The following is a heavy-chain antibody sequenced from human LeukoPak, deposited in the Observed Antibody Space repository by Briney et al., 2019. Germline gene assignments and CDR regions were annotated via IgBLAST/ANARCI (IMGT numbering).Heavy chain of an antibody. D-gene: IGHD3-22*01. J-gene: IGHJ4*02. Sequence: QAGGSLRLSCAASGFTFSSYAMHWVRQAPGKGLEWVAVISYDGSNKYYADSVKGRFTISRDNSKNTLYLHMNSLRAEDTAVYYCARDGHPVLAQYITMIVVVISHFDYWGQGTLVTVSS. V-gene: IGHV3-30*04. CDR3: ARDGHPVLAQYITMIVVVISHFDY. CDR1: GFTFSSYA. CDR2: ISYDGSNK.